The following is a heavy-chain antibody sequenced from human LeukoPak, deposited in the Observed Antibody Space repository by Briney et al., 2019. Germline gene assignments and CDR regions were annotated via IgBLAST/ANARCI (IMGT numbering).Heavy chain of an antibody. Sequence: SETLSLTCTVSGGSVSSGSYYWSWVRQPPGKGLEWIGYIYYSGSTNYNPSLKSRVTISVDTSKNQFSLKLSSVTAADTAVYYCARDGPYGSGSYWFDYWGQGTLVTVSS. CDR2: IYYSGST. D-gene: IGHD3-10*01. CDR1: GGSVSSGSYY. V-gene: IGHV4-61*01. J-gene: IGHJ4*02. CDR3: ARDGPYGSGSYWFDY.